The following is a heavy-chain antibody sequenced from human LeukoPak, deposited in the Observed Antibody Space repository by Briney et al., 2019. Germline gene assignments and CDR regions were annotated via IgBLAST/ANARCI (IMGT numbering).Heavy chain of an antibody. CDR3: ARSKAGIFGVVIVNYFDY. J-gene: IGHJ4*02. D-gene: IGHD3-3*01. V-gene: IGHV1-69*01. CDR1: GGTFSSYA. CDR2: IIPIFGTA. Sequence: SVKVSCKASGGTFSSYAISWVRQAPGQGLEWMGGIIPIFGTANYAQKFQGRVTIIADESTSTAYMELSSLRSEDTAVYYCARSKAGIFGVVIVNYFDYWGQGTLVTVSS.